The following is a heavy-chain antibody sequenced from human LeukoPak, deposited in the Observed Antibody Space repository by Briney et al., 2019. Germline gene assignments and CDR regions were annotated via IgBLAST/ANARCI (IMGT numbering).Heavy chain of an antibody. V-gene: IGHV3-66*01. CDR3: AKDLYSSSWYGTNAEYFQH. CDR2: FYSGGST. Sequence: GGSLRLSCAASGFTVSSNYMSWVRQAPGKGLEWVSVFYSGGSTYYADSVKGRFTISRDNSKNTLYLQMNSLRAEDTAVYYCAKDLYSSSWYGTNAEYFQHWGQGTLVTVSS. D-gene: IGHD6-13*01. J-gene: IGHJ1*01. CDR1: GFTVSSNY.